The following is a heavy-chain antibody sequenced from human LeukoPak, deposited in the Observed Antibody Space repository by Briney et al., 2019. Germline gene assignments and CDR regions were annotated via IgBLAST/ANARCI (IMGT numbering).Heavy chain of an antibody. CDR2: IYNSGST. Sequence: PSETLSLTCTVSGYSISSGYYWGWIRQAPGKGLDWTGSIYNSGSTYYNPSLKSRVTISVDMSKNQFSLKMSSVTAADTAVYYCARAYSSSWYWNWFDPWGQGTLVTVSS. V-gene: IGHV4-38-2*02. CDR1: GYSISSGYY. J-gene: IGHJ5*02. D-gene: IGHD6-13*01. CDR3: ARAYSSSWYWNWFDP.